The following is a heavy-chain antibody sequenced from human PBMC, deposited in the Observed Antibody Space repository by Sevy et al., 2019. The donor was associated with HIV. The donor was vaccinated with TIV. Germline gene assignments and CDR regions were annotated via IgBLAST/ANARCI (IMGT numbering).Heavy chain of an antibody. CDR3: ARAVGSSSWYSFDY. D-gene: IGHD6-13*01. CDR2: ISAYNGNT. J-gene: IGHJ4*02. Sequence: ASVKVACKASGYTFTSYGISWVRQAPGQGLEWMGWISAYNGNTNYAQKLQGRVTMTTDTSTSTAYMELRSLRSDDTAVYYCARAVGSSSWYSFDYWGQGTLVTVSS. V-gene: IGHV1-18*01. CDR1: GYTFTSYG.